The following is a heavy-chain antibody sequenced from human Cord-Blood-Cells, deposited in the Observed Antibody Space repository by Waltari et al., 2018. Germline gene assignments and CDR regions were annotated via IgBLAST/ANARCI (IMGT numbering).Heavy chain of an antibody. CDR1: GFTFSSYG. Sequence: QVQLVESGGGVVQPGRSLRLSCAASGFTFSSYGMHWFRQAPGKGLEWVAVIWYDGSNKYYADSVKGRFTISRDNSKNTLYLQMNSLRAEDTAVYYCARDYSTSCYDYWGQGTLVTVSS. V-gene: IGHV3-33*01. J-gene: IGHJ4*02. CDR3: ARDYSTSCYDY. CDR2: IWYDGSNK. D-gene: IGHD2-2*01.